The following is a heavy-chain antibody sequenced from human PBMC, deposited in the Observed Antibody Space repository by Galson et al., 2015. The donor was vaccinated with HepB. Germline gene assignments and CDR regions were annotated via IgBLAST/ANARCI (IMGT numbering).Heavy chain of an antibody. Sequence: SETLSLTCAVYGGSFSGYYWSWIRQPPGKGLEWIGEINHSGSTNYNPSLKSRVTISVDTSKNQFSLKLSSVTAADTAVYYCASAAMVPNWFDPWGQGTLVTVSS. D-gene: IGHD5-18*01. V-gene: IGHV4-34*01. J-gene: IGHJ5*02. CDR2: INHSGST. CDR1: GGSFSGYY. CDR3: ASAAMVPNWFDP.